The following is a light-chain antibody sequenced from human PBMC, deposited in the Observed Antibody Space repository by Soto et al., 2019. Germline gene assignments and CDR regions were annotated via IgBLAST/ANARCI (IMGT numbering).Light chain of an antibody. CDR1: SSNIGAGYD. CDR2: ANS. CDR3: QSYDSSLSGPWV. J-gene: IGLJ3*02. V-gene: IGLV1-40*01. Sequence: QSVLTQPPSVSGAPGQRVTISCTGSSSNIGAGYDVNWYQQLPGTAPKLLIYANSNRPSGVPDRFSGSKSGTSASLAITGLQAEDEADYFCQSYDSSLSGPWVFGGGTKVTVL.